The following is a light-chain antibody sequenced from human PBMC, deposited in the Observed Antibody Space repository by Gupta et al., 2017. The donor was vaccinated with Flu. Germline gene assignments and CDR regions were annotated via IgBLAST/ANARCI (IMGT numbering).Light chain of an antibody. CDR1: QSVSSSY. CDR3: KQYGSSPSIT. Sequence: EIVLTQSPCTLSLSPGERATLSCRASQSVSSSYLAWYQQKPGQAPRLLIYGASSRATGIPDRFRGSGSGTDFTLTISRLEPEDFAVYYCKQYGSSPSITFGQGTRLEIK. CDR2: GAS. J-gene: IGKJ5*01. V-gene: IGKV3-20*01.